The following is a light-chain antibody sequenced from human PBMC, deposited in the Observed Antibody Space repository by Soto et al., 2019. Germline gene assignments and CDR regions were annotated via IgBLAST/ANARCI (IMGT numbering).Light chain of an antibody. Sequence: QSALTQPPSVSGSPGQSVTISCTGTSTDFVTYNRVSWYQQPPGTAPKLIIYQVTSRASGVSHRFSGSKSGNTAALTISGLQPEDEAEYYCNSYSSTSFYVFGSGTKVTV. CDR2: QVT. J-gene: IGLJ1*01. V-gene: IGLV2-18*02. CDR1: STDFVTYNR. CDR3: NSYSSTSFYV.